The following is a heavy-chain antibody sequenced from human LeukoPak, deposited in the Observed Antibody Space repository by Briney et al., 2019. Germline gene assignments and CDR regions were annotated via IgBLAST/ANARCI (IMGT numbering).Heavy chain of an antibody. CDR2: IYSGGST. D-gene: IGHD1-26*01. CDR3: ARVSGSYYWYYYYYMDV. CDR1: GFTVSSNY. Sequence: PGGSLRLSCAASGFTVSSNYMSWVRQAPGKGLEWVSVIYSGGSTYYADSVKGRFTISRDNSKNTLYLQMNSLRAEDTAVYYCARVSGSYYWYYYYYMDVWGKGTTVTISS. V-gene: IGHV3-53*01. J-gene: IGHJ6*03.